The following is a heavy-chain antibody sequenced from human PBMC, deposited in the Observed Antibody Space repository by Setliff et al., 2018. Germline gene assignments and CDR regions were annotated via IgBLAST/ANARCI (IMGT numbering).Heavy chain of an antibody. D-gene: IGHD5-18*01. Sequence: GESLKISCKASKYSFTTYWIGWVRQMPGKGLEWMGIIYPGDSDTRYSPSFQGQVTISADKSINTAYLQWSSLKASDTAMYYCARRNTAMVYGFDIWGQGTMVTVSS. CDR3: ARRNTAMVYGFDI. J-gene: IGHJ3*02. CDR2: IYPGDSDT. CDR1: KYSFTTYW. V-gene: IGHV5-51*01.